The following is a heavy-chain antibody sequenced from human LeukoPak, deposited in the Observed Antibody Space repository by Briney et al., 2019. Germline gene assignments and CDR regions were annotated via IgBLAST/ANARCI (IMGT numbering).Heavy chain of an antibody. CDR2: ISGSGGST. V-gene: IGHV3-23*01. J-gene: IGHJ6*03. Sequence: PGGSLRLSCAASGFTFSSYAMSWVRQAPGKGLEWVSAISGSGGSTYYADSVKGRFTISRDNSKNTLYLQMNSLRAEDTAVYYCAKGRRCSSTSCYERRLYYYYYMDVWGKGTTVTVSS. D-gene: IGHD2-2*01. CDR3: AKGRRCSSTSCYERRLYYYYYMDV. CDR1: GFTFSSYA.